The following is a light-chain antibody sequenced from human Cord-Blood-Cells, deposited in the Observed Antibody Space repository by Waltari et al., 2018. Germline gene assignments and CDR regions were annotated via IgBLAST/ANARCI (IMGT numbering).Light chain of an antibody. V-gene: IGLV2-23*01. CDR2: EGS. Sequence: QSALTQPASVSGSPGQSITISCTGTSSDVGSYNLVSWYQQHPGKAPKLMLYEGSKRPSGVSNRCSGSKSGNTASLTISGLQAEDEADYYCCSYAGSWVFGGGTKLTVL. CDR1: SSDVGSYNL. CDR3: CSYAGSWV. J-gene: IGLJ3*02.